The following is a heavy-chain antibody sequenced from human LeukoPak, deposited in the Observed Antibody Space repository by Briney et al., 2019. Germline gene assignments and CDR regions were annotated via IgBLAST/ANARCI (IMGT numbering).Heavy chain of an antibody. CDR2: IYYSGST. Sequence: SETLSLTCTVAGGSISSYYWSWIRQPPGKGLEWIGYIYYSGSTNYNPSLKSRVTISVDTSKNQFSLKLSSVTAADTAVYYCASGPHYDILTGYYTFTLRWGQGTLVTVSS. D-gene: IGHD3-9*01. CDR1: GGSISSYY. V-gene: IGHV4-59*01. CDR3: ASGPHYDILTGYYTFTLR. J-gene: IGHJ4*02.